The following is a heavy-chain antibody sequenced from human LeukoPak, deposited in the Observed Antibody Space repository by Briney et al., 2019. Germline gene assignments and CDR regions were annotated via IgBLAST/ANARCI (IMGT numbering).Heavy chain of an antibody. J-gene: IGHJ4*02. CDR2: ISVRSNYI. CDR1: GYTFSSFS. D-gene: IGHD3-22*01. V-gene: IGHV3-21*01. Sequence: GGSLRLSCVASGYTFSSFSINWVRQAPRKGLEWVSSISVRSNYIYYADSVRGRFSISRDDARDSLFLQMNSLRAEDTAVYYCVRLRRNSDTSGYYYYYDFWGQGTLVTVSS. CDR3: VRLRRNSDTSGYYYYYDF.